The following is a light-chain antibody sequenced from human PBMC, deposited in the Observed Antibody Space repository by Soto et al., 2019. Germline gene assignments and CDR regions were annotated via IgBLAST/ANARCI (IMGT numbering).Light chain of an antibody. CDR3: LQYYTTPYT. Sequence: DIQVTQSPSSLSASVGDRVTITCRASQAISNGLSWYQLKPGQAPTLLIYVASNLQSAVPSRFSGSRSATDFTLTITSLQPGDVATYYCLQYYTTPYTFGQGTKLEIK. V-gene: IGKV1-27*01. J-gene: IGKJ2*01. CDR1: QAISNG. CDR2: VAS.